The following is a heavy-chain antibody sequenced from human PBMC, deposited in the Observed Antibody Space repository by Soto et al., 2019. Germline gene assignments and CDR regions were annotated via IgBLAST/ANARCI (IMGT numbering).Heavy chain of an antibody. V-gene: IGHV3-48*02. CDR1: GFTFSVYS. CDR3: ARSVEGHFDY. D-gene: IGHD6-19*01. Sequence: EVQLVESGGDLVQRGGSLRLSCVASGFTFSVYSMNWVRQAPGKGLEWFSYITSDTKTIKYADSVKGRFTISRDNAKNSVYLQMNSLRDEDPGVYYCARSVEGHFDYWGQGTVVTVSS. J-gene: IGHJ4*02. CDR2: ITSDTKTI.